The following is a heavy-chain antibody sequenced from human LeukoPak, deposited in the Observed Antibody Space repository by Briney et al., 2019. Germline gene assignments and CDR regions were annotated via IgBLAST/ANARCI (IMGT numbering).Heavy chain of an antibody. Sequence: GGSLRLSCAASGFTFSHYSMNMNWVRQAPGKGLEWVSYISSSGSTIYYADSVKGRFTISRDNAKNSLYLQMNSLRAEDTAVYYCAELGITMIGGVWGKGTTVTVSS. CDR1: GFTFSHYS. J-gene: IGHJ6*04. V-gene: IGHV3-48*04. CDR3: AELGITMIGGV. D-gene: IGHD3-10*02. CDR2: ISSSGSTI.